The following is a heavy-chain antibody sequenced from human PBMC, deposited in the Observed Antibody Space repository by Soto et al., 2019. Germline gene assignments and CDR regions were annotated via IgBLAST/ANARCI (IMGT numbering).Heavy chain of an antibody. CDR1: GYTFTNYY. CDR2: FNPSGNRK. J-gene: IGHJ5*01. Sequence: ASVKVSCKASGYTFTNYYMHWVRQAPGQGLAWMGIFNPSGNRKTYAQKLQGRVTMTRATSTRTVYMALNSLRSADTAVYHCARQLPRSSGSRSAAIDSSGKATLVTVSS. CDR3: ARQLPRSSGSRSAAIDS. V-gene: IGHV1-46*01. D-gene: IGHD6-25*01.